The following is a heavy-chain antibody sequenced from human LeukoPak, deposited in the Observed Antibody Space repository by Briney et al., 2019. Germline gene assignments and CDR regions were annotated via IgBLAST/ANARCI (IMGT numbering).Heavy chain of an antibody. CDR1: KFTFSSYW. CDR3: ARGTYYYEF. D-gene: IGHD3-16*01. J-gene: IGHJ4*02. CDR2: MNQLGNEK. V-gene: IGHV3-7*04. Sequence: GESLKISCAASKFTFSSYWMSWVRQAPGKGLEWVAYMNQLGNEKNYLDSVKGRFTTSRDNAKNSLYLQMNSLRAEDTAVYYCARGTYYYEFWGQGTLVTVSS.